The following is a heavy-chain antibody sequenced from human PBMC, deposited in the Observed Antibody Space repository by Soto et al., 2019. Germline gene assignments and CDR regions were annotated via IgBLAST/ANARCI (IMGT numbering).Heavy chain of an antibody. CDR3: ASRGRYYGLDV. CDR1: GFTFGSYG. D-gene: IGHD3-10*01. CDR2: ITAATGTT. V-gene: IGHV3-23*01. J-gene: IGHJ6*02. Sequence: PGGSLRLSCAASGFTFGSYGMTWVRQAPGKGLECVSGITAATGTTYYADSVKGRFTISRDLSTNTLFLQMNSLRAADSAVYYCASRGRYYGLDVWGQGTTVTVSS.